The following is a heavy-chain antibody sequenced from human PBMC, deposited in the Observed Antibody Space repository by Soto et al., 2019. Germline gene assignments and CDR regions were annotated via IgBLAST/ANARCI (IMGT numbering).Heavy chain of an antibody. V-gene: IGHV1-69*06. CDR2: IIPIFGTA. D-gene: IGHD5-18*01. CDR3: ARERDSYGQGANYFDY. CDR1: GGTFSSYA. J-gene: IGHJ4*02. Sequence: QVQLVQSGAEVKKPGSSVKDSCKASGGTFSSYAISWVRQAPGQGLEWMGGIIPIFGTANYAQKFQGRVTITADKSTSTAYMELSSLRSEDTAVYYCARERDSYGQGANYFDYWGQGTLVTVSS.